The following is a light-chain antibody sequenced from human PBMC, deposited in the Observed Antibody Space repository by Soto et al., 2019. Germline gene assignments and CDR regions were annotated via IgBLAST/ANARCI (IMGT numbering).Light chain of an antibody. CDR1: SSDIGGYNY. J-gene: IGLJ3*02. CDR3: SSYATSDTLV. Sequence: QSALTQPASVSGSPGQSITISCTGSSSDIGGYNYVSWYQHHSGKAPKLIIYEVSDRPSGVPYRFSGSKSANTASLTISGLQAEDEADYYCSSYATSDTLVFGGGTKVTVL. V-gene: IGLV2-14*01. CDR2: EVS.